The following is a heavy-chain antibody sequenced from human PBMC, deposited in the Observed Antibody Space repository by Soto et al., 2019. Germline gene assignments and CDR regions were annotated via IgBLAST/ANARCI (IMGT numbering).Heavy chain of an antibody. D-gene: IGHD6-13*01. CDR3: AKSYSSNWYDYFDY. CDR2: ISGSGDTT. Sequence: EVQLLESGGGLVQPGWSLRLSCAASGFTFSAFAMSWVRQAPGKGLEWVSAISGSGDTTYYADSVKGRFTISRDISKHLLYMQMRTLRAEDTALYYCAKSYSSNWYDYFDYWGKGNLVTVS. CDR1: GFTFSAFA. V-gene: IGHV3-23*01. J-gene: IGHJ4*02.